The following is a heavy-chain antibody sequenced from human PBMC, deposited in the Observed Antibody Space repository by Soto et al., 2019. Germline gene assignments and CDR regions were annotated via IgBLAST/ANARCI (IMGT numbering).Heavy chain of an antibody. Sequence: QVQLVQSGAEVRKPGASVKVSCKPSGYTFNTYYLHWLRQAPGQALEWMGVIHPSGGGTTYAQKFLGGVTATRDTSTTSVFMEWSSLRSDATAVYCCARGGHIAVVTASFANWGQGTLVTVSS. V-gene: IGHV1-46*02. J-gene: IGHJ4*02. D-gene: IGHD2-21*02. CDR3: ARGGHIAVVTASFAN. CDR1: GYTFNTYY. CDR2: IHPSGGGT.